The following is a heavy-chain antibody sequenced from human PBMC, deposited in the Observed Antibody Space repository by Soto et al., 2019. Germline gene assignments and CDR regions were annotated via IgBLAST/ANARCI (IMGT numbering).Heavy chain of an antibody. J-gene: IGHJ4*02. CDR2: IIPILGIA. Sequence: QVQLVQSGAEVKKPGSSVKVSCKASGGTFSSYTISWVRQAPGQGLEWMGRIIPILGIANYAQKFQGRVTLTADKPASTAYMELSSVRSEDTAVYYCARVPGYCCGGSCSGYWGQGTLVTVSS. CDR1: GGTFSSYT. CDR3: ARVPGYCCGGSCSGY. V-gene: IGHV1-69*02. D-gene: IGHD2-15*01.